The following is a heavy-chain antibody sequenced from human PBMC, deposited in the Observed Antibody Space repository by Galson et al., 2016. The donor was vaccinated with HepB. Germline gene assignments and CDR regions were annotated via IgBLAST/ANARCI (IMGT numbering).Heavy chain of an antibody. CDR1: GFKFGDYA. CDR2: LRSKLFRETI. J-gene: IGHJ4*02. Sequence: SLRLSCAASGFKFGDYAMSWFRRAPGKGLEWVGFLRSKLFRETIEYAASVKGRFTISSQVSGDIAELQMTGLKTEDTDVYYCTRVVLNEVAASDDWGQGTPVTV. V-gene: IGHV3-49*03. CDR3: TRVVLNEVAASDD. D-gene: IGHD2-15*01.